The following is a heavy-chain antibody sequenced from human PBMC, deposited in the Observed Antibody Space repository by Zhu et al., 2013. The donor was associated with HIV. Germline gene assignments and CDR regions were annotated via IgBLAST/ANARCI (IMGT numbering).Heavy chain of an antibody. CDR1: GYTFTSYG. Sequence: QVQLVQSGTEVKKPGASVKVSCKASGYTFTSYGITWVRQAPGQGLEWMGWISAYNGNREYTQKFQGRVTMTTDISTSTGYMELRSLRSDDTAVYYCARFLGIAVAGIPDYWGQGTLVTVSS. D-gene: IGHD6-19*01. CDR2: ISAYNGNR. V-gene: IGHV1-18*01. J-gene: IGHJ4*02. CDR3: ARFLGIAVAGIPDY.